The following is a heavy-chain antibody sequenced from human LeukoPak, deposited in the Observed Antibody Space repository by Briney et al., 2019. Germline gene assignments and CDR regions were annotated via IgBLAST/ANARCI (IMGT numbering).Heavy chain of an antibody. CDR1: GFTFSSYD. Sequence: GGSLRLSCAASGFTFSSYDMHWVRQATGKGLEWVSAIGTAGDTYYPGSVKGRFTISRENAKNSLYLQMNSLRAGDTAVYYCARVTYYYDSSGPLSYYGMDVWGQGTTVTVSS. CDR3: ARVTYYYDSSGPLSYYGMDV. CDR2: IGTAGDT. V-gene: IGHV3-13*01. D-gene: IGHD3-22*01. J-gene: IGHJ6*02.